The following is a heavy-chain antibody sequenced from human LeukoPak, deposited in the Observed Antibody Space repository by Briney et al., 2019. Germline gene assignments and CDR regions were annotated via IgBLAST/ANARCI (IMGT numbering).Heavy chain of an antibody. CDR2: ISYDGSNK. V-gene: IGHV3-30-3*01. D-gene: IGHD3-3*01. Sequence: GRSLRLSCAASGFTFSSYAMHWVRQAPGKGLERVAVISYDGSNKYYADSVKGRFTISRDNSKNTLYLQMNSLRAEDTAVYYCARDPGIWSGYPYYYYGMDVWGQGTTVTVSS. CDR3: ARDPGIWSGYPYYYYGMDV. J-gene: IGHJ6*02. CDR1: GFTFSSYA.